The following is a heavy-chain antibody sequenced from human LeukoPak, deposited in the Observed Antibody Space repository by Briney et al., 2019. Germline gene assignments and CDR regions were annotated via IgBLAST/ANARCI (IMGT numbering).Heavy chain of an antibody. J-gene: IGHJ2*01. V-gene: IGHV3-48*03. D-gene: IGHD3-10*01. CDR2: ISSSGSTI. CDR3: ARDQGLRPVWFGEQTPTGRYFDL. CDR1: GFTFSSYE. Sequence: PGGSLRLSCAASGFTFSSYEMNWVRQAPGKGLEWVSYISSSGSTIYYADSVKGRFTISRDNAKNSLYLQMNSLRAEDTAVYYCARDQGLRPVWFGEQTPTGRYFDLWGRGTLVTVSS.